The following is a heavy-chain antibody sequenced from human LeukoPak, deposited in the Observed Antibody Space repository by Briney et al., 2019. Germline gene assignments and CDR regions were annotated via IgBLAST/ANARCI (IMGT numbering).Heavy chain of an antibody. CDR2: IYYSGST. J-gene: IGHJ4*02. Sequence: SQTLSLTCTVSGGSISSGDHYWSWIRQPPGKGLEWIGYIYYSGSTYYNPSLKSRVAISVDTSKKQFSLKMSFVTAADTAVYYCAREGGYGGHSVLDYWGQGTLVTVSS. V-gene: IGHV4-30-4*08. D-gene: IGHD4-23*01. CDR1: GGSISSGDHY. CDR3: AREGGYGGHSVLDY.